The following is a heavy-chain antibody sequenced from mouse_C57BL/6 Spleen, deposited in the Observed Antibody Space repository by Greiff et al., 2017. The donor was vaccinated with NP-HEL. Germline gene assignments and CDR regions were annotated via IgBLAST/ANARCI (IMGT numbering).Heavy chain of an antibody. CDR1: GYTFTSYW. D-gene: IGHD2-1*01. Sequence: QVQLQQPGAELVMPGASVKLSCKASGYTFTSYWMHWVKQRPGQGLEWIGEIDPSDSYTNYNQKFKGKSTLTVDKSSSTAYMQLSSLTSADSAVYYWGRGGGNRGVAYWGQGTLVTVSA. CDR2: IDPSDSYT. CDR3: GRGGGNRGVAY. V-gene: IGHV1-69*01. J-gene: IGHJ3*01.